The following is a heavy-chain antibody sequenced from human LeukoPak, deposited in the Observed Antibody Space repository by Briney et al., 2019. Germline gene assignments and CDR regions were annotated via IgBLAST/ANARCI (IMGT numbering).Heavy chain of an antibody. J-gene: IGHJ4*02. V-gene: IGHV4-38-2*01. CDR3: ARYIATPGGFH. CDR1: GYSIRSGYH. Sequence: SETLXXXCAVXGYSIRSGYHRGWIRQAPGKGLEWIGNIYHTGTTYYNPSLKSRVTISVDTSEKHFSLHLSSVTAADTATYYCARYIATPGGFHWGQGTLVTVSS. D-gene: IGHD2-8*02. CDR2: IYHTGTT.